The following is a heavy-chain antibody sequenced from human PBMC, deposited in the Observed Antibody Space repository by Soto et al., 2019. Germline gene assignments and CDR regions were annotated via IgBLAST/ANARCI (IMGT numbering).Heavy chain of an antibody. Sequence: SETLSVTCAVYGGSFSGDYWSWIRQPPGKGLEWIGEINHSGSTNYNPSLKSRVTISVDTSKNQSSLKLSSVTAADTAVYYCASTYSSSWCLDYWGQGTLVTVSS. CDR1: GGSFSGDY. J-gene: IGHJ4*02. CDR2: INHSGST. V-gene: IGHV4-34*01. CDR3: ASTYSSSWCLDY. D-gene: IGHD6-13*01.